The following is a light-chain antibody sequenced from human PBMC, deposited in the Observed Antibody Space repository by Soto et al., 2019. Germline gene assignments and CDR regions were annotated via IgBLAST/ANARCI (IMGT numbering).Light chain of an antibody. CDR1: STDFVSYNR. CDR3: SLYTSENAYA. J-gene: IGLJ1*01. Sequence: QSVLTQPPSVSGSPGQSVTISCTGTSTDFVSYNRVSWYQQPPGTAPKLMIYEVSKRPSGVPDRFSGSKSGNTASLTISGLQAADEADYYCSLYTSENAYACGTGTKVTVL. CDR2: EVS. V-gene: IGLV2-18*01.